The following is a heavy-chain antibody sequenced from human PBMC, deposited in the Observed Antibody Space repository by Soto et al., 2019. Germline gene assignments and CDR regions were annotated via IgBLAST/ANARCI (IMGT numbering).Heavy chain of an antibody. J-gene: IGHJ6*02. CDR3: ARDGQCGQEDCGMDV. V-gene: IGHV4-39*02. CDR1: GGFVCSSSYS. CDR2: IYSSENT. Sequence: SETLSLTCSVSGGFVCSSSYSWGWIRQSPGKGLEWIGTIYSSENTYYNPSLLSRVTISVDTSKNEFSLRLSSVTAADTAVYYCARDGQCGQEDCGMDVWGQGTTVTVSS. D-gene: IGHD2-21*01.